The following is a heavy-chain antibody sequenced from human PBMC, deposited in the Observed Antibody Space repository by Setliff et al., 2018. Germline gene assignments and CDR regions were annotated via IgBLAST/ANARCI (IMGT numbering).Heavy chain of an antibody. CDR3: ARAGLAAANRKGLLEF. CDR2: INPGGGSA. CDR1: GYTLSSYY. V-gene: IGHV1-46*01. J-gene: IGHJ4*02. D-gene: IGHD6-13*01. Sequence: ASVKVSCKASGYTLSSYYMHWVRQAPGQGPEWVGIINPGGGSASLAQKFQGRVTMTRDVSTSTVYLELNSLTSEDTGVYYCARAGLAAANRKGLLEFWGQGTLVTGS.